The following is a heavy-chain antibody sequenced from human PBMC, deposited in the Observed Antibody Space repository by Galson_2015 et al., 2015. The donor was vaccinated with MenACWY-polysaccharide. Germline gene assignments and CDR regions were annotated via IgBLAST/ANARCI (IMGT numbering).Heavy chain of an antibody. CDR3: MSRLGDLSNPLY. D-gene: IGHD3-16*01. V-gene: IGHV3-73*01. CDR2: IRSKLNTYAT. J-gene: IGHJ4*02. CDR1: GYSISSGYY. Sequence: ETLSLTCAVSGYSISSGYYWGWIRQPPGKGLEWVGRIRSKLNTYATTYAASVQGRFTISRDDSQNTAYLQMNSLKTEDTAVYYCMSRLGDLSNPLYWGQGTLVTVSS.